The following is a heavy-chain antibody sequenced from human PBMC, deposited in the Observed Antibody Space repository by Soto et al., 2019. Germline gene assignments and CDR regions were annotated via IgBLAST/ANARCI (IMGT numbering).Heavy chain of an antibody. CDR1: GGSINTFY. D-gene: IGHD5-18*01. Sequence: LSLTCTVSGGSINTFYWSWVRQPAGKGLEWIGRIFSSGSTSFNPSLESRVAMSVDTSKNHFSLNLSSVTAADMAVYYCAREGSYSAYNFAHGIQLWSFDFWGQGAMVTVYS. CDR3: AREGSYSAYNFAHGIQLWSFDF. CDR2: IFSSGST. V-gene: IGHV4-4*07. J-gene: IGHJ4*02.